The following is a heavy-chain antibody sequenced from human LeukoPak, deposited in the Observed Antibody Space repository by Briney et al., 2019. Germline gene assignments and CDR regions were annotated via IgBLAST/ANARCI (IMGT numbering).Heavy chain of an antibody. Sequence: GASVKVSCKASGYTFTSYYMHWVRQAPGQGLEWMGIINPSGGSTSYAQKFQGRVTMTRDTSTSTVYMELSSLGSEDTAVYYCARSAKIITMIVVVPPNWFDPWGQGTLVTVSS. V-gene: IGHV1-46*01. CDR3: ARSAKIITMIVVVPPNWFDP. J-gene: IGHJ5*02. CDR2: INPSGGST. CDR1: GYTFTSYY. D-gene: IGHD3-22*01.